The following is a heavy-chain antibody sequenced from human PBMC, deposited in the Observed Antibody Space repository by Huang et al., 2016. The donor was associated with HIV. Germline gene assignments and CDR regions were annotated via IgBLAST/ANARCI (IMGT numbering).Heavy chain of an antibody. D-gene: IGHD3-3*01. CDR2: LELEDGET. CDR3: ATAIPKMYYDFWSGYSWFDP. CDR1: GYTLTELS. Sequence: QVQLVQSGAEVKKPGASVKVSCKVSGYTLTELSMHWVRQAPGKGLEWVGGLELEDGETIYAQKFQGRVTMTEDTSSDTAYMELSSLTSEDSAVYYCATAIPKMYYDFWSGYSWFDPWGQGTQVTVSS. V-gene: IGHV1-24*01. J-gene: IGHJ5*02.